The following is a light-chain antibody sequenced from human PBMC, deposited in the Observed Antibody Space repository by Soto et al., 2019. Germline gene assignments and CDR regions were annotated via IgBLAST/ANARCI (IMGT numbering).Light chain of an antibody. CDR1: RSVGNNY. J-gene: IGKJ4*01. V-gene: IGKV3-20*01. CDR2: DAS. Sequence: EIVLTQSPGTLSLSPGERATLSCRASRSVGNNYLAWYQQRPGQAPNPLIYDASSRATGIPDRISGSGSGTDFTLTITRLEPEDSAMYYCQQYAYSPLNFGGGTKVEIK. CDR3: QQYAYSPLN.